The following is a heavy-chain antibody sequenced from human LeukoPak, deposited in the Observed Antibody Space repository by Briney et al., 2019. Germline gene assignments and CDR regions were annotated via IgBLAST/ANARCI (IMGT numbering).Heavy chain of an antibody. V-gene: IGHV4-4*02. D-gene: IGHD3-3*01. CDR2: VHLDGRT. CDR3: AREGGFYRPLDY. CDR1: GGSISNTNW. J-gene: IGHJ4*02. Sequence: PSETLSLTCGVSGGSISNTNWWTWVRQPPGKGLEWIGEVHLDGRTNYNPSLESRLTMSVDVSENQVSLKLTSVTAADTAVYYCAREGGFYRPLDYSGQETLVTVSS.